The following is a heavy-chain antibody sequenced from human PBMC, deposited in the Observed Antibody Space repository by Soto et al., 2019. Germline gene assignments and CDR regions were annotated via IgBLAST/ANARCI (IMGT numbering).Heavy chain of an antibody. CDR2: IIPIFGTA. CDR3: ARVVVGSVNYYYGMDV. V-gene: IGHV1-69*13. J-gene: IGHJ6*02. CDR1: GGTFSSYA. D-gene: IGHD3-22*01. Sequence: XVKVSCKASGGTFSSYAISGVRHAPGQGLEWMGGIIPIFGTANYAQKFQGRVTITADESTSTAYMELSSLRSEDTAVYYCARVVVGSVNYYYGMDVWGQGTTVTVSS.